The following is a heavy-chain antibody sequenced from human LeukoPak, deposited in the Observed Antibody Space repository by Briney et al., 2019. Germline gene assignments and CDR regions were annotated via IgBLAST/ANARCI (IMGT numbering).Heavy chain of an antibody. Sequence: PGGSLRLSCAASGFTFSSYSMSWVRQAPGKGLEWVSSISSSSSYIYYADSVKGRFTISRDNAKNSLYLQMNSLRAEDTAVYYCARDRNDFWSGYPYYYYYGMDVWGQGTTVTVSS. V-gene: IGHV3-21*01. CDR2: ISSSSSYI. CDR3: ARDRNDFWSGYPYYYYYGMDV. J-gene: IGHJ6*02. D-gene: IGHD3-3*01. CDR1: GFTFSSYS.